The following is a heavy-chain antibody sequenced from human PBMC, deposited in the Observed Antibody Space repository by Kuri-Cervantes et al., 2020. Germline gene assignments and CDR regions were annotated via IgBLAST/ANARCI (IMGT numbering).Heavy chain of an antibody. Sequence: ASVKVSCKASGYTFTSYAMNWVRQAPGQGLEWMGIINPSGGSTGYAQKFQGRVTMTRDTSTSTVYMEPSSLRSEDTAVYYCARDSQGGAFDIWGQGTMVTVSS. J-gene: IGHJ3*02. CDR2: INPSGGST. CDR3: ARDSQGGAFDI. V-gene: IGHV1-46*01. CDR1: GYTFTSYA. D-gene: IGHD1-26*01.